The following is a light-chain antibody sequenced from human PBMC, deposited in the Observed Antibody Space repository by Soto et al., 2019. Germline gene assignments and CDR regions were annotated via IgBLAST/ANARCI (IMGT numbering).Light chain of an antibody. J-gene: IGKJ1*01. CDR1: QSVSRSY. CDR2: GAS. V-gene: IGKV3-20*01. Sequence: EIVLTQSPGTLSFSPGERSTLSCGASQSVSRSYLAWYQQKPGQAPRLLIYGASNRATGIPDRLSGSGSGTEFTLTISRMEPEDFAVYYCQQYGSSGTFGQGTKVDIK. CDR3: QQYGSSGT.